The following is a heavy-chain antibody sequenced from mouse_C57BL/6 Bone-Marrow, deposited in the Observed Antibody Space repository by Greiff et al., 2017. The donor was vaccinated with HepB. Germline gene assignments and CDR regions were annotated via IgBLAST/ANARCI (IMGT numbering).Heavy chain of an antibody. V-gene: IGHV1-54*01. CDR3: ANYYGSSHWYFDV. D-gene: IGHD1-1*01. CDR1: GYAFTNYL. Sequence: QVHVKQSGAELVRPGTSVKVSCKASGYAFTNYLIEWVKQRPGQGLEWIGVINPGSGGTNYNEKFKGKATLTADKSSSTAYMQLSSLTSEDSAVYFCANYYGSSHWYFDVWGTGTTVTVSS. CDR2: INPGSGGT. J-gene: IGHJ1*03.